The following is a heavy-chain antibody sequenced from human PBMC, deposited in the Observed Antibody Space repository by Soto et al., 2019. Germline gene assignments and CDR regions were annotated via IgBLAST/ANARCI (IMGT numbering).Heavy chain of an antibody. J-gene: IGHJ4*02. V-gene: IGHV1-3*05. CDR3: ARSIVVVTALDY. Sequence: QVQLVQSGAEEKKPGASVKVSCKASGYTFTSYAMHWVRQAPGQRVEWMGWINGGNGNTKYSQKFQGRVTITRDTSASTAYKELSSLRSEDTAVYYCARSIVVVTALDYWGQGTLVTVSS. CDR2: INGGNGNT. CDR1: GYTFTSYA. D-gene: IGHD2-21*02.